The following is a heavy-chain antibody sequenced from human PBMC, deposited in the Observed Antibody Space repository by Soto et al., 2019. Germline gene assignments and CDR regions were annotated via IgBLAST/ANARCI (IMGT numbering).Heavy chain of an antibody. CDR2: IYYSGST. J-gene: IGHJ5*02. D-gene: IGHD6-19*01. Sequence: SETLSLTCTVSGGSIISSSYYWVWIRQPPGKGLEWIGSIYYSGSTYYNPSLKSRVTISVDTSKNQFSLKLSPVTAADTAVYYCARDYIAVAGRWFDPWGQGTLVTVSS. CDR1: GGSIISSSYY. CDR3: ARDYIAVAGRWFDP. V-gene: IGHV4-39*02.